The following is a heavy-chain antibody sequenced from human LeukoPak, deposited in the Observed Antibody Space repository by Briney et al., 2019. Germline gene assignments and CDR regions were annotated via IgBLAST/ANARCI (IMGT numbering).Heavy chain of an antibody. D-gene: IGHD3-22*01. CDR2: IYYSGST. Sequence: SETLSLTCTVSGGSISSSSYYWGWIRQPPGKGLEWIGSIYYSGSTYYNPSLKSRVTISVDTSKNQFSLKLSSVTAADTAVYYCARGTMTAVGFWFDPWGQGTLVTVSS. J-gene: IGHJ5*02. V-gene: IGHV4-39*07. CDR3: ARGTMTAVGFWFDP. CDR1: GGSISSSSYY.